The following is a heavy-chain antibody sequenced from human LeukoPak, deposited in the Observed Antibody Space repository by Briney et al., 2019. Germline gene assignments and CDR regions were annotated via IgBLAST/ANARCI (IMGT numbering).Heavy chain of an antibody. V-gene: IGHV1-69*01. Sequence: SVKVSCKASGGTFSSYAISWVRQAPGQGLEWMGGIIPIFGTANYAQKFQGRVTITADESTSTAYMELSSLRSEDTAVYYCARAVDYDILTGYYGLDWFDPWGQGTLVTVSS. CDR3: ARAVDYDILTGYYGLDWFDP. CDR1: GGTFSSYA. D-gene: IGHD3-9*01. CDR2: IIPIFGTA. J-gene: IGHJ5*02.